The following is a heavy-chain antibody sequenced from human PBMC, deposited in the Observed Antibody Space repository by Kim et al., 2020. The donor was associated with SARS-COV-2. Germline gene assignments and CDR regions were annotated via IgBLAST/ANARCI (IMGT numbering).Heavy chain of an antibody. V-gene: IGHV3-30*01. Sequence: KYYAASVKDRLTISQDNSKNTLYLQMNSLRAEDTAVYYCARDRVSGYFDYWGQGTLVTVSS. J-gene: IGHJ4*02. D-gene: IGHD3-10*01. CDR2: K. CDR3: ARDRVSGYFDY.